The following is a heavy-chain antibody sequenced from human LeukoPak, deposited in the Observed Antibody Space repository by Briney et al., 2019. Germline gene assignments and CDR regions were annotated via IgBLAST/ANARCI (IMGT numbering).Heavy chain of an antibody. CDR1: GGSISSSSYY. CDR2: IYYSGGT. V-gene: IGHV4-39*07. Sequence: PSETLSLTCTVSGGSISSSSYYWGWIRQPPGKGLEWIGSIYYSGGTNYNPSLKSRVTISVDTSKNQFSLKLSSVTAADTAVYYCARDGPDYGGNWNLDAFDIWGQGTMVTVSS. J-gene: IGHJ3*02. D-gene: IGHD4-23*01. CDR3: ARDGPDYGGNWNLDAFDI.